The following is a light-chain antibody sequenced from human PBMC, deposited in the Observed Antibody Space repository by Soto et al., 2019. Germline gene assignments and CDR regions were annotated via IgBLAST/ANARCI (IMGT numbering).Light chain of an antibody. Sequence: QSALTQPASVSGSPGQSITISCTGTSSDVDGYNYVSWYQHHPSKAHKLMIYDVSKRSSVVSHRFSGSKSCNTAPPTISGLQAEDEDDYCASSYTSSSSVVFGGGTQLTVL. CDR2: DVS. V-gene: IGLV2-14*03. CDR1: SSDVDGYNY. J-gene: IGLJ2*01. CDR3: SSYTSSSSVV.